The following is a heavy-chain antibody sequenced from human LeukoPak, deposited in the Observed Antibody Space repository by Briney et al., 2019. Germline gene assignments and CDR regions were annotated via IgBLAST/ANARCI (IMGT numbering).Heavy chain of an antibody. CDR2: TYYRFKWYH. J-gene: IGHJ6*02. CDR3: ARDRYCNSHTMAV. CDR1: GDTFSSNSAA. D-gene: IGHD3-16*02. V-gene: IGHV6-1*01. Sequence: SQTLSLTCAISGDTFSSNSAAWVWHRQCPGRGFEWLGSTYYRFKWYHDYPESFKGRIPLNPDTSRNHFSLQLHPVTPEDPAVYYCARDRYCNSHTMAVWGQGTTVTVSS.